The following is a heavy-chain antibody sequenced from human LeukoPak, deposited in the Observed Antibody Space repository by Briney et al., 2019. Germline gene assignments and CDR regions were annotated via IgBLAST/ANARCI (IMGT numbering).Heavy chain of an antibody. CDR2: INHSGST. CDR3: AREESHLHSSGYYYALDY. Sequence: SETLSLTCAVYGGSFSGYYWSWIRQPPGKGLEWIGEINHSGSTNYNPSLKSRVTISVDTSKNQFSLKLSSVTAADTAVYYCAREESHLHSSGYYYALDYWGQGTLVTVSS. J-gene: IGHJ4*02. D-gene: IGHD3-22*01. V-gene: IGHV4-34*01. CDR1: GGSFSGYY.